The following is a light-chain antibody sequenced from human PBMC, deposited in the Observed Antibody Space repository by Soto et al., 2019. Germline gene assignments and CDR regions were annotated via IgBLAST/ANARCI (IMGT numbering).Light chain of an antibody. CDR2: AAS. CDR3: QQDNSFPFT. CDR1: QGISSW. Sequence: DIQMTQSPSSVSASVGDRVTITCRASQGISSWLAWYQQKRGKAPKLLIYAASILQSGVPSRFSASRSWTDFTLTNTSLQTEDFATDYCQQDNSFPFTFGPGPKVDIK. V-gene: IGKV1-12*01. J-gene: IGKJ3*01.